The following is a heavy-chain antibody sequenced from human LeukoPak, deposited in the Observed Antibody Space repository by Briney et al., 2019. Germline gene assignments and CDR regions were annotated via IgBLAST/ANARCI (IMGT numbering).Heavy chain of an antibody. Sequence: GGSLRLSCAASGFTFSSYGMHWVRQAPGKGLEGVAVIWYDGRNKYYADSVKGRFTISRDNSKNTLFLQMNILRAEDTAVYYCARDMEQWLVQDWYFDLWGRGTLVTVSS. V-gene: IGHV3-33*01. CDR3: ARDMEQWLVQDWYFDL. CDR2: IWYDGRNK. D-gene: IGHD6-19*01. CDR1: GFTFSSYG. J-gene: IGHJ2*01.